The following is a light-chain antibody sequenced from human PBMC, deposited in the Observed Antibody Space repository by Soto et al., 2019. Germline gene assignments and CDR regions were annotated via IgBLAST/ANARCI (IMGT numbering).Light chain of an antibody. J-gene: IGKJ1*01. CDR3: QQYGSSPT. CDR1: QSVSSSY. CDR2: GAS. Sequence: EILLTQSPATLSLSPGERATLSCRASQSVSSSYLAWYQQKPGKAPRLLIYGASSRATGIPDRLSGSGSGTDFTLTIRRLEPEDFAVYYCQQYGSSPTFGQGTKVDIK. V-gene: IGKV3-20*01.